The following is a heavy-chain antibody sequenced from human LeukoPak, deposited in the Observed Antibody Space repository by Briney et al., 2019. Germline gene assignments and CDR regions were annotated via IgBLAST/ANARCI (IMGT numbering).Heavy chain of an antibody. Sequence: PGGSLRLSCAASGFTIGTYSMNWVPQAPGKGLKWVSYISHSSSPIYYADSVQGRFTISSDNAKNSLYLQMNSLRAEDTAVYYCARAPSDIVATCLDYWGQGTLVTVSS. V-gene: IGHV3-48*04. D-gene: IGHD5-12*01. CDR1: GFTIGTYS. CDR3: ARAPSDIVATCLDY. J-gene: IGHJ4*02. CDR2: ISHSSSPI.